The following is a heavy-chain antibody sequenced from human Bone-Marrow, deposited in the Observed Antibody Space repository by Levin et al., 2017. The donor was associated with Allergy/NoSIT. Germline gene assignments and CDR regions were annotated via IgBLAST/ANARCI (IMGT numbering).Heavy chain of an antibody. Sequence: PGGSLRLSCAASGFIFDQHGMSWVRQAPGKGLEWVSGINWNGDSIDYADSVKGRFTISRDNGRNSLYLQMNGLRAADTAVYYCARVRQAGYYERTGSYRVILWYFDRWGRGTLVTVSS. J-gene: IGHJ2*01. D-gene: IGHD3-22*01. CDR3: ARVRQAGYYERTGSYRVILWYFDR. V-gene: IGHV3-20*04. CDR1: GFIFDQHG. CDR2: INWNGDSI.